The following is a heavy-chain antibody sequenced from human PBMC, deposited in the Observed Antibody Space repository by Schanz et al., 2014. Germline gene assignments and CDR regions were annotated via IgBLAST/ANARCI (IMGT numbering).Heavy chain of an antibody. CDR1: RSTFSSYT. D-gene: IGHD2-2*01. CDR2: FIPILDVG. CDR3: ARGTMPATFDI. J-gene: IGHJ3*02. Sequence: QVQLVPSGAEVKKPGSSVKVSCKASRSTFSSYTISWVRQARGQGLEWVGRFIPILDVGNYAQQFQGRVTFTADKSTSTAYMELSSLRYEDTALYYCARGTMPATFDIWGQGTMVTVSS. V-gene: IGHV1-69*02.